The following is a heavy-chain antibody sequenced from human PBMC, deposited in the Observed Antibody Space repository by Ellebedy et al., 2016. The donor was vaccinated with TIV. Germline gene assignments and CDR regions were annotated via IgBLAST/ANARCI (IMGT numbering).Heavy chain of an antibody. CDR3: ARILHYYYGMDV. V-gene: IGHV6-1*01. J-gene: IGHJ6*02. CDR1: GDSVSSNSAA. CDR2: TYYRSKWYN. Sequence: SETLSLTCAISGDSVSSNSAAWNWIRQSPSRGLEWLGRTYYRSKWYNDYAVSVKSRIPINPDTSKNQFSLQLNSVTPEETAVYYCARILHYYYGMDVWGQGTTVTVSS.